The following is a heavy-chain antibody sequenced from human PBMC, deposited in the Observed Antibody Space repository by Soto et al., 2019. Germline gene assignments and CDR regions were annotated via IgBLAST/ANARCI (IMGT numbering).Heavy chain of an antibody. J-gene: IGHJ6*02. Sequence: LSLTCTGSRGSIRSYYWSWLRQPPGKRLKWIGDLDYSGSTNYTSSLKRRVTISVDTCKTQSSQKPRTVIAADGAVYYCARVMGATIFGVVGESYYGMDVWDQGTTVTGSS. CDR2: LDYSGST. V-gene: IGHV4-59*01. D-gene: IGHD3-3*01. CDR3: ARVMGATIFGVVGESYYGMDV. CDR1: RGSIRSYY.